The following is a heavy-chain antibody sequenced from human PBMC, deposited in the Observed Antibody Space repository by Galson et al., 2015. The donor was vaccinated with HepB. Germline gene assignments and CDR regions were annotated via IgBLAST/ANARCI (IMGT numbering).Heavy chain of an antibody. J-gene: IGHJ6*02. CDR3: AKGGPTMHYYYGMDV. V-gene: IGHV3-30*02. CDR2: IRYDGSNK. CDR1: GFTFSSYG. Sequence: SLRLSCAASGFTFSSYGMHWVRQAPGKGLEWVAFIRYDGSNKYYADSVKGRFTISRDNSKNTLYLQMNSLRAEDTAVYYCAKGGPTMHYYYGMDVWGQGTTVTVSS. D-gene: IGHD3-3*01.